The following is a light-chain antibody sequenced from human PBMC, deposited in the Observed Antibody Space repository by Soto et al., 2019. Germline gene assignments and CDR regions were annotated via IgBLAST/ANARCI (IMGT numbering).Light chain of an antibody. J-gene: IGLJ2*01. CDR1: PSNIGNNF. Sequence: QSVLTQPPSVSATPGQKVTISCSGGPSNIGNNFVSWYQRLPGTAPRVIIYDNYERPSGIPDRFSGSKSVTSATLDITGLQTGDEADYYCATWDNVLSAELFGGGTKLTVL. V-gene: IGLV1-51*01. CDR3: ATWDNVLSAEL. CDR2: DNY.